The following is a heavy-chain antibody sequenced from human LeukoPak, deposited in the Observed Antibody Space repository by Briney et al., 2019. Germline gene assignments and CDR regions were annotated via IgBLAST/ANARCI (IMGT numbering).Heavy chain of an antibody. CDR1: GFTFSTYW. V-gene: IGHV3-7*01. Sequence: GGSLRLSCAASGFTFSTYWMTWVRQAPGKGLEWVADITQDGSEKYYVDSVKGRFTSSRDNAKNSLYLQMSSLKVEDTAVYDCARVYSRALYNWGQGTLVTVSS. CDR2: ITQDGSEK. D-gene: IGHD2-15*01. CDR3: ARVYSRALYN. J-gene: IGHJ4*02.